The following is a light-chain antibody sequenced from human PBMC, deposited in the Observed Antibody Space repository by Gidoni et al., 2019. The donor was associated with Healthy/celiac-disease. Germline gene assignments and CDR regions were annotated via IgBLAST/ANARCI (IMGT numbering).Light chain of an antibody. Sequence: EIVMTQSPATMSVSPGDRATLSCRASQSVSSNLAWYQQKPGQAPRLLIYDASTRATGIPARFSGSASATEFPLTISSLQSEDFAVYYCQRYNNWRLTFGPGTKVDIK. CDR1: QSVSSN. CDR2: DAS. CDR3: QRYNNWRLT. J-gene: IGKJ3*01. V-gene: IGKV3-15*01.